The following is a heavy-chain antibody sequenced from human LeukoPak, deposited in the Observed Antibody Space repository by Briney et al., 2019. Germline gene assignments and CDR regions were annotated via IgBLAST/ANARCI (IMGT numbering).Heavy chain of an antibody. CDR1: GFTFSSYG. D-gene: IGHD3-22*01. CDR3: AKDGDSSGYDLSY. J-gene: IGHJ4*02. Sequence: GGSLRLSCAPSGFTFSSYGMHWVRQAPGKGLEWVAFIRYDGTKEYYADSVKGRFTISRDNSKNTLYLQMNRLRAEDTAVYFCAKDGDSSGYDLSYWGQGTLVTVSS. V-gene: IGHV3-30*02. CDR2: IRYDGTKE.